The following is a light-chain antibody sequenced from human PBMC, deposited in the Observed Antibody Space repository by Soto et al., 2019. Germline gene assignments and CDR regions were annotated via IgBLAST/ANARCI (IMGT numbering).Light chain of an antibody. CDR3: QQANRFPIT. CDR2: GAS. J-gene: IGKJ5*01. Sequence: DIQMTQSPSSVSASVGDRVTVTCRASQGISNWLAWYQQKAGRAPKLLISGASNLQSGVPSRFSGSRSGTDFNLTISSLQPVDFATYYCQQANRFPITVGQGTRLEIK. V-gene: IGKV1-12*01. CDR1: QGISNW.